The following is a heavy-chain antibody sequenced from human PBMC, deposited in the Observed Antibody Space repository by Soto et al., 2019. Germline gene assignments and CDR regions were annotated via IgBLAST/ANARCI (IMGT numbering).Heavy chain of an antibody. CDR1: GYTFTSYF. V-gene: IGHV1-46*03. J-gene: IGHJ4*02. Sequence: GASVKVSCKASGYTFTSYFLHWVRQAPGQGLEWMGIINPGAGSTTYAQNFQGRVTMTSDTSTSTVFMELSSLRSDDTAVYYCARVTVNNVLAGPFDYGGQGTLVTFSS. D-gene: IGHD3-9*01. CDR3: ARVTVNNVLAGPFDY. CDR2: INPGAGST.